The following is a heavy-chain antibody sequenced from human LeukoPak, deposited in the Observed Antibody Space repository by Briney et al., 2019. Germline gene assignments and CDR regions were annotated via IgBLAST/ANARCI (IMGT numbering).Heavy chain of an antibody. Sequence: KPSETLSLTCAVSGYSISSGYYWGWIRQPPGKGLEWIGSIYHSGSTYYNPSLKSRVTISVDTSKNQFSLKLSSVTAADTAVYYCARGQLQLWGAYYYDSSGYFDYWGQGTLVTVSS. CDR2: IYHSGST. D-gene: IGHD3-22*01. J-gene: IGHJ4*02. V-gene: IGHV4-38-2*01. CDR3: ARGQLQLWGAYYYDSSGYFDY. CDR1: GYSISSGYY.